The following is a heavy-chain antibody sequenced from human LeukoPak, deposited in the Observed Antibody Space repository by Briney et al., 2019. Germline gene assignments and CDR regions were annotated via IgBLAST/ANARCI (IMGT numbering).Heavy chain of an antibody. CDR3: ARVSRFYYDSSGDFDY. CDR2: IIPILGIA. CDR1: GGTFSSYA. V-gene: IGHV1-69*04. J-gene: IGHJ4*02. Sequence: ASVKVSCKASGGTFSSYAISWVRQAPGQGLEWMGRIIPILGIANYAQKFQGRVTITADKSTSTAYMELSRLRSDDTAIYYCARVSRFYYDSSGDFDYWGQGTLVTVSS. D-gene: IGHD3-22*01.